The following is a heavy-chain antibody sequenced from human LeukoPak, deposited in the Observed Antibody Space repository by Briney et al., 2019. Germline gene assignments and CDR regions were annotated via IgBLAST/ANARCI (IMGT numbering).Heavy chain of an antibody. V-gene: IGHV3-53*01. J-gene: IGHJ4*02. D-gene: IGHD1-26*01. CDR3: ARESGSYLQ. Sequence: GGSLRLSCAASGFTVSTNYMSWVRQAPGKGLDWVSIINTGGYTYYIDSVKGRFTISRDKSKNTLYLQMTFLNVEDTAVYYCARESGSYLQWGQGTLVTVSS. CDR1: GFTVSTNY. CDR2: INTGGYT.